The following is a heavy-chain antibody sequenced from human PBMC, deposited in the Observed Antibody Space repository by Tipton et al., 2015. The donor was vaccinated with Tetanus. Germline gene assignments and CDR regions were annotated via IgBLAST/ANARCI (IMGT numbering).Heavy chain of an antibody. D-gene: IGHD6-25*01. Sequence: VQLVQSGAEVKKPGESLKISCKGSGYSFNTYWIAWVRQMPGRGLEWMGVIWPDDSETRYSPSFQGQVTLSVEKSISTAYLQWSSLGASDTAMYYCARHSNPSSTAARQDYWGQGTLVTVSS. CDR3: ARHSNPSSTAARQDY. V-gene: IGHV5-51*01. J-gene: IGHJ4*02. CDR1: GYSFNTYW. CDR2: IWPDDSET.